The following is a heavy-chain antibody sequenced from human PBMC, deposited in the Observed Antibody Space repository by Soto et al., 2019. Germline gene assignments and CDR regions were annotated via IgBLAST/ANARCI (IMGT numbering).Heavy chain of an antibody. CDR1: GDSISSNNW. D-gene: IGHD2-2*01. J-gene: IGHJ5*02. V-gene: IGHV4-4*02. CDR2: IHHSGST. Sequence: KTSETLSLTCGVSGDSISSNNWWNWVRQPPGKGLEWIGEIHHSGSTNYNPSLKSRVTISVDKSKNQFSLKLNSVTAADTAVYYCARARQYCSSSSCYLDPWGQGTLVTVSS. CDR3: ARARQYCSSSSCYLDP.